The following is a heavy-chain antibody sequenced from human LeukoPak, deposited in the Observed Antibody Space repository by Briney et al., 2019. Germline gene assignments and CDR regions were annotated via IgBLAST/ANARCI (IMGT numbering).Heavy chain of an antibody. CDR3: ARDIVGVTKVFDL. Sequence: GGSLRLSCAASGFTFSSHSMNWVRQAPGKGLEWVSYISSSSSTIYYAYSVEGRFTISRDNAKNSLYLQMNRLRDEDTAVYYCARDIVGVTKVFDLWGRGNLVTVSS. CDR1: GFTFSSHS. V-gene: IGHV3-48*02. J-gene: IGHJ2*01. CDR2: ISSSSSTI. D-gene: IGHD1-26*01.